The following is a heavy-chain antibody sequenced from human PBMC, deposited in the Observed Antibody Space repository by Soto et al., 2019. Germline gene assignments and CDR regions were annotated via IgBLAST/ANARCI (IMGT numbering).Heavy chain of an antibody. CDR1: GFTFSSYG. CDR2: ISYDGSNK. Sequence: HPGGSLRLSCASSGFTFSSYGMHWVRQAPGKGLEWVAVISYDGSNKYYADSVKGRFTISRDNSKNTLYLQMNSLRAEDTAVYYCAKDKTLTGRPRVFDYWGQGTLVTVSS. CDR3: AKDKTLTGRPRVFDY. V-gene: IGHV3-30*18. J-gene: IGHJ4*02. D-gene: IGHD3-9*01.